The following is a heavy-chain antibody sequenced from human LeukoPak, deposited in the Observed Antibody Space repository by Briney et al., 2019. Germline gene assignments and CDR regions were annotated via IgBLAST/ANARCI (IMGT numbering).Heavy chain of an antibody. V-gene: IGHV3-23*01. J-gene: IGHJ4*02. CDR2: ISGSGGST. D-gene: IGHD5-18*01. CDR1: GFTFSSYA. CDR3: ARPYGYSYGNVVNPPYYFDY. Sequence: TGGSLRLSCAASGFTFSSYAMSWVRQAPGKGLEWVSAISGSGGSTYYADSVKGRFTISRDNSKNTLYLQMNSLRAEDTAVYYCARPYGYSYGNVVNPPYYFDYWGQGTLVTVSS.